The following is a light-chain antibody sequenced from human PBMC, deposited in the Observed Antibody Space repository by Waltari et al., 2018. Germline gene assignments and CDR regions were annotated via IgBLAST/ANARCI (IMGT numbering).Light chain of an antibody. J-gene: IGLJ3*02. V-gene: IGLV3-16*01. Sequence: SYELTQPPSVSVSLGQTARIPCSGEDLEKRYVYWYQQKPGQGPDLIIYKDTERPSGIPERVSGSSSGTVVTLTISGVQAEDESDYYCLSTDTSGTWVFGGGTKLIVL. CDR3: LSTDTSGTWV. CDR1: DLEKRY. CDR2: KDT.